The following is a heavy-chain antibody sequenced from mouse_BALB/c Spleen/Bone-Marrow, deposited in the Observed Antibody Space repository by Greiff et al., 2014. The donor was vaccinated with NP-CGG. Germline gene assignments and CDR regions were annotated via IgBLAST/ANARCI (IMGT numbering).Heavy chain of an antibody. D-gene: IGHD2-4*01. CDR3: DRNKNDYDGTLAY. V-gene: IGHV2-4-1*01. CDR2: IWSGGST. Sequence: VKLMESGPGLVQPSQSLSITCTVSGFSLTSYGVHWVRQSPGKGLEWLGVIWSGGSTDYNAAFISRLSISKDNSKSQVFFKMNSLQADDTAIYYCDRNKNDYDGTLAYWGQGTLVTVSA. CDR1: GFSLTSYG. J-gene: IGHJ3*01.